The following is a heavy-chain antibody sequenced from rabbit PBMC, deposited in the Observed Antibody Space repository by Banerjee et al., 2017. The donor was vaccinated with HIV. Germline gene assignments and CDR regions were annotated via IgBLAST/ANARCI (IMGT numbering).Heavy chain of an antibody. J-gene: IGHJ4*01. V-gene: IGHV1S45*01. CDR2: INTNSGNA. CDR1: GFSFSSSYD. D-gene: IGHD4-1*01. CDR3: ARDLAGVIGWNFNL. Sequence: QEQLEESGGDLVKPEGSLTLTCTASGFSFSSSYDMCWVRQAPGKGLEWIACINTNSGNAVYASWAKGRFTISKTSSTVTLQMTSLTAADTATYFCARDLAGVIGWNFNLWGQGTLVTVS.